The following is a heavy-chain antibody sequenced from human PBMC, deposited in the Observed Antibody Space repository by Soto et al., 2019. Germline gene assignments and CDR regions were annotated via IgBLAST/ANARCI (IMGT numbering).Heavy chain of an antibody. D-gene: IGHD4-17*01. CDR2: IKQDGSEK. CDR1: GFTFSSYW. J-gene: IGHJ6*03. Sequence: PGGSLILSCAASGFTFSSYWMSWVRQAPGKGLEWVANIKQDGSEKYYVDSVKGRFTISRDNAKNSLYLQMNSLRAEDTAVYYCARDASTVTKLYYYYYYMDVWGKGTTVTVSS. CDR3: ARDASTVTKLYYYYYYMDV. V-gene: IGHV3-7*01.